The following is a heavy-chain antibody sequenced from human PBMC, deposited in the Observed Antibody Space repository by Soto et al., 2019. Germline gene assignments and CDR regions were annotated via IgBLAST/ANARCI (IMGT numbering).Heavy chain of an antibody. CDR2: ITPIFGAA. CDR1: GGTFSNYA. J-gene: IGHJ4*02. CDR3: ARGWSYDILTAYSY. Sequence: SVKVSGKASGGTFSNYAISWVRQAPGQGLEWMGGITPIFGAANYAQKFQGRVTITADESTNTAYMELSSLRSEDTALYYCARGWSYDILTAYSYWGQGTLVTVSS. D-gene: IGHD3-9*01. V-gene: IGHV1-69*13.